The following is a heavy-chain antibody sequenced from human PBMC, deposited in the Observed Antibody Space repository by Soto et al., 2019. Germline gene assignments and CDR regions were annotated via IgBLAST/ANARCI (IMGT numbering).Heavy chain of an antibody. CDR1: GFIFSEYN. V-gene: IGHV3-21*01. CDR3: AKYTHYSDRSAYHPPYYYDF. D-gene: IGHD3-22*01. J-gene: IGHJ4*02. CDR2: ISGSSSHM. Sequence: GGSLRLSCKASGFIFSEYNMSWVRQAPGKGLEWVSSISGSSSHMYYADSLKGRFTISRDNAKNSLYLQMSGLRAEDAAVYFCAKYTHYSDRSAYHPPYYYDFWGQGILVTVSS.